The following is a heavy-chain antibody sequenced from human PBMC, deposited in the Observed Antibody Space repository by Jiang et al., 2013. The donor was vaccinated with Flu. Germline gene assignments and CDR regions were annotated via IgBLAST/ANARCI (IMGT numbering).Heavy chain of an antibody. CDR1: GYSISSGYY. CDR2: IYHSGST. J-gene: IGHJ6*02. V-gene: IGHV4-38-2*02. D-gene: IGHD1-14*01. Sequence: LLKPSETLSLTCTVSGYSISSGYYWGWIRQPPGKGLEWIGSIYHSGSTYYNPSLKSRVTISVDTSKNQFSLKLSSVTAADTAVYYCARKRTTYGMDVWGQGTTVTVSS. CDR3: ARKRTTYGMDV.